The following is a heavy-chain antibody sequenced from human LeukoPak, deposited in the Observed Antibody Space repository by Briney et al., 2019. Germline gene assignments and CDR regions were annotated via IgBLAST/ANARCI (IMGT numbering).Heavy chain of an antibody. J-gene: IGHJ6*02. D-gene: IGHD5-24*01. V-gene: IGHV1-46*01. CDR2: INPSGGST. CDR1: GYTFTSYY. CDR3: ARESEMATLPVVLAYYYSGMDV. Sequence: ASVKVSCKASGYTFTSYYMHWVRQAPGQGLEWMGIINPSGGSTSYAQKFQGRVTMTRDTSTSTVYMELSSLRSEDTAVYYCARESEMATLPVVLAYYYSGMDVWGQGTTGTVSS.